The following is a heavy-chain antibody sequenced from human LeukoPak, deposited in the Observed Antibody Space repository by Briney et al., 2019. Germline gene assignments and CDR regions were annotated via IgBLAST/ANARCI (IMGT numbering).Heavy chain of an antibody. CDR1: GYTFTGYY. V-gene: IGHV1-2*02. Sequence: ASVKVSCKASGYTFTGYYMHWVRQAPGQGLEWMGWINPNGGGTNYAQKFQGRVTMTRDTSISTAYMELSRLRSDDTAVYYCARARRAFGSSSGWFDPWGQGTLVTVSS. CDR3: ARARRAFGSSSGWFDP. CDR2: INPNGGGT. J-gene: IGHJ5*02. D-gene: IGHD6-6*01.